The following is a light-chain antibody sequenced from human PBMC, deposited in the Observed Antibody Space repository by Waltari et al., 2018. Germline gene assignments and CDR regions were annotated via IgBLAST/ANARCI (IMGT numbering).Light chain of an antibody. CDR1: SSNIGAGYD. J-gene: IGLJ3*02. Sequence: QSVLTQPPSVSGAPGHRVTISCTGSSSNIGAGYDVHWYQRLPGAAPKLLIYNSFNLPSGVPGRFSGAKCGRSASLAITGLQAEDEADYYCQSYDNRLYGTRVFGGGTKLTVL. V-gene: IGLV1-40*01. CDR3: QSYDNRLYGTRV. CDR2: NSF.